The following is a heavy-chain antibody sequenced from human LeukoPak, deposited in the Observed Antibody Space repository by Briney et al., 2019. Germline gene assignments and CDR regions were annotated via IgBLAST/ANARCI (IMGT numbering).Heavy chain of an antibody. V-gene: IGHV4-34*01. Sequence: PSETLSLTCAVYGGSFSGYYWSWIRQPPGKGQEWVGEINHSGSTNYNPSLTSRATISVDTSKTQSSLKLSSVTAADTAVYYCAIRARGGGDPFDPWGQGTLVTVSS. CDR2: INHSGST. CDR1: GGSFSGYY. CDR3: AIRARGGGDPFDP. D-gene: IGHD2-21*02. J-gene: IGHJ5*02.